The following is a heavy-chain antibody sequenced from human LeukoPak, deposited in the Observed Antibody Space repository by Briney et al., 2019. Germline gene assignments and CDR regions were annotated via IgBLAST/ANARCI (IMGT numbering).Heavy chain of an antibody. CDR2: IYSGGST. CDR1: GASMSSDGYY. V-gene: IGHV4-61*02. Sequence: SETLSLTCNVSGASMSSDGYYWNWIRQPAGKGLEWIGRIYSGGSTIYNPSLKSRVTLSVDTSKNRLSLKLSYVTAADTAVYYCASAGHCANGVCRNWFGPWGQGILVTVSS. D-gene: IGHD2-8*01. J-gene: IGHJ5*02. CDR3: ASAGHCANGVCRNWFGP.